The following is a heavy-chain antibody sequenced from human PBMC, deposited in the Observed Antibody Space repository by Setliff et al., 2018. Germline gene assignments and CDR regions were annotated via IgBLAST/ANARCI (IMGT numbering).Heavy chain of an antibody. CDR3: ARAWGRRDYSYMDV. CDR1: GVSIANTASY. J-gene: IGHJ6*03. Sequence: SETLSLTCTVSGVSIANTASYWSWIRQPAGKTLEWIGQVYVGGNTYYNPSFESRVSISVDRSNNQFSLHLKSVTAADAAVYYCARAWGRRDYSYMDVWGRGTTVTVSS. CDR2: VYVGGNT. V-gene: IGHV4-61*10. D-gene: IGHD7-27*01.